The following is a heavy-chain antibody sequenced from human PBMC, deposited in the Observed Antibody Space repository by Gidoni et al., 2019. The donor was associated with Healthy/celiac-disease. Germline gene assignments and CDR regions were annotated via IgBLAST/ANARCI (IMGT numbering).Heavy chain of an antibody. Sequence: EVQLVESGGGLVKPGGSLRLSCAASGFTFSSSSMHWVRQAPGKGLEWVSSISSSSSYIYYADSVKGRFTISRDNAKNSLYLQMNSLRAEDTAVYYCARPARPGGGSYYYYYGMDVWGQGTTVTVSS. D-gene: IGHD3-16*01. CDR2: ISSSSSYI. V-gene: IGHV3-21*01. CDR3: ARPARPGGGSYYYYYGMDV. CDR1: GFTFSSSS. J-gene: IGHJ6*02.